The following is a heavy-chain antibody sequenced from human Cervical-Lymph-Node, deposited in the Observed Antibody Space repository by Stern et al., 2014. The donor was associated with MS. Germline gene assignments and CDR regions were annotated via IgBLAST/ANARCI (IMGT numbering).Heavy chain of an antibody. CDR1: GDTLRELS. Sequence: QVQLVQSGAELKKPGASVKVSCTVSGDTLRELSMHWVRQVPGKGLEWMGGLDAEENEIVYAQRFDGRVTMTEDTSSDTAYMELSSLTYEDTAVYYCAPLLGRILESSSSPWFDPWGQGTLVIVSS. D-gene: IGHD3-3*01. CDR2: LDAEENEI. V-gene: IGHV1-24*01. CDR3: APLLGRILESSSSPWFDP. J-gene: IGHJ5*02.